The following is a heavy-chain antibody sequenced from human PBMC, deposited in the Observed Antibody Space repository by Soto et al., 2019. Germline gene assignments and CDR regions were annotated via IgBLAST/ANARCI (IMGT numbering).Heavy chain of an antibody. CDR2: IYSGGST. CDR3: ATTYYYDSSGYHSDY. J-gene: IGHJ4*02. V-gene: IGHV3-53*01. Sequence: GGSLRLSCAASGFTVSSNYMSWVRQAPGKGLEWVSVIYSGGSTYYADSVKGRFTISRDNSKNTLYLQMNSLRAEDTAVYYCATTYYYDSSGYHSDYWGQGTLVTVSS. CDR1: GFTVSSNY. D-gene: IGHD3-22*01.